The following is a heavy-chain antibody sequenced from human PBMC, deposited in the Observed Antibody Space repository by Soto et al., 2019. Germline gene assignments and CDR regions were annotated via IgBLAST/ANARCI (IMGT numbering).Heavy chain of an antibody. J-gene: IGHJ6*02. D-gene: IGHD6-6*01. CDR1: GGTFSSYA. CDR3: ARKGSSSSRYYYYGMDV. CDR2: IIPIFGTA. V-gene: IGHV1-69*01. Sequence: QVQLVQSGAEVKKPGSSVKVSCKASGGTFSSYANSWVRQAPGQGLEWMGGIIPIFGTANYAQKFQGRVTITADESTSTAYMELSSLRSEDTAVYYCARKGSSSSRYYYYGMDVWGQGTTVTVSS.